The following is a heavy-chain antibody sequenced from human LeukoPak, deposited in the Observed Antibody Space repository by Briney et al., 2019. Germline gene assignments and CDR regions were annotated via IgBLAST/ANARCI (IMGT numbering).Heavy chain of an antibody. CDR2: IYYSGST. J-gene: IGHJ4*02. D-gene: IGHD4-23*01. CDR3: ARHDYGGNSPFDY. CDR1: GGSISSYY. V-gene: IGHV4-59*08. Sequence: MPSETLSLTCTVSGGSISSYYWSWIRQPPGKGLEWIGYIYYSGSTNYNPSLKSRVTISVDTSKNQFSLKLSSVTAADTAVYYCARHDYGGNSPFDYWGQGTLVTVSS.